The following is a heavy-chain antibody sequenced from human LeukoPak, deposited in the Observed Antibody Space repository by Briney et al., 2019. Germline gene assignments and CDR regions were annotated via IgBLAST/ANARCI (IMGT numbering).Heavy chain of an antibody. J-gene: IGHJ3*02. CDR3: ARDHRTRGAFDI. Sequence: GGSLRLSCAASGFTFSRYWMGWVRQAPGKGLEWVANIKQDGREKYYVDSVKGRFTISRDNAKNSLYLQMNSLRAEDTAVHYCARDHRTRGAFDIWGQGTMVTVSS. D-gene: IGHD2-2*01. V-gene: IGHV3-7*01. CDR2: IKQDGREK. CDR1: GFTFSRYW.